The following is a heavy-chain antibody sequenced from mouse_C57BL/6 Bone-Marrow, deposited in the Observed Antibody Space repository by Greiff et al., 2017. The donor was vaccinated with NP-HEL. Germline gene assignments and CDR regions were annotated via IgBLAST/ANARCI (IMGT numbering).Heavy chain of an antibody. J-gene: IGHJ4*01. D-gene: IGHD2-3*01. CDR2: IWSDGST. Sequence: QVQLQQSGPGLVAPSQSLSITCTVSGFSLTSYGVHWVRQPPGKGLEWLVVIWSDGSTTYNSALKSRLSISKDNSKSQVFLKMNSLQTDDTAMYYCARHEDGLYAMDYWGQGTSVTVSS. CDR1: GFSLTSYG. CDR3: ARHEDGLYAMDY. V-gene: IGHV2-6-1*01.